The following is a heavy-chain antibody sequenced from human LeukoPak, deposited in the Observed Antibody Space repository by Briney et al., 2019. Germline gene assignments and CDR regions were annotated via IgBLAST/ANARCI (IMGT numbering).Heavy chain of an antibody. Sequence: GGSLRLSCAASGFTFSRYAMHWVRRAPGKGLEWVAVIANDGRDKHSTDSVKGRFTIARDNAKNTVYLQMNSLRVEDTAVYYCAKDQQIVSAKYYFDSWGQGILVTVSS. J-gene: IGHJ4*02. CDR1: GFTFSRYA. CDR3: AKDQQIVSAKYYFDS. CDR2: IANDGRDK. V-gene: IGHV3-30*18. D-gene: IGHD1/OR15-1a*01.